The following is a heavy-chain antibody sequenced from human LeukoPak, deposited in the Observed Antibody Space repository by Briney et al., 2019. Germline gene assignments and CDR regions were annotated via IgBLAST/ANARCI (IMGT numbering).Heavy chain of an antibody. Sequence: KPGGSLRLSCAASGFTFSDYYMSWIRQAPGKGLEWVSYISSSGSTIYYADSVKGRFTIPRDNAKNSLYLQMNSLRAEDTAVYYCTRGAYYWGYCSSTSCYGIDPWGQGPLVTVSS. V-gene: IGHV3-11*04. CDR3: TRGAYYWGYCSSTSCYGIDP. CDR1: GFTFSDYY. D-gene: IGHD2-2*01. J-gene: IGHJ5*02. CDR2: ISSSGSTI.